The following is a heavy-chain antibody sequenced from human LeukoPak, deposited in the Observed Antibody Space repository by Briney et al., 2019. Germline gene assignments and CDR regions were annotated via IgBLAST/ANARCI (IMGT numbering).Heavy chain of an antibody. J-gene: IGHJ5*02. CDR2: IYYSGST. D-gene: IGHD5-18*01. V-gene: IGHV4-59*01. CDR1: GGSTSSYY. CDR3: ARDPMDTAMATS. Sequence: SQTLSLTCTVSGGSTSSYYWSWIRQPPGKGLEWIGYIYYSGSTNYNPSLKSRVTISVDTPKNQFSLKLSSVTAADTAVYYCARDPMDTAMATSWGQGTLVTVSS.